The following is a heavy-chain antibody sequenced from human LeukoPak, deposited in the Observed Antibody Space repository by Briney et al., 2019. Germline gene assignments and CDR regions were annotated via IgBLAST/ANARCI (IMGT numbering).Heavy chain of an antibody. D-gene: IGHD3-22*01. V-gene: IGHV3-48*03. CDR3: ARGAMIVVVISPDY. J-gene: IGHJ4*02. Sequence: GGSLRLSCAASGSTFSSYEMNWVRQAPGKGLEWVSYISSSGSTIYYADSVKGRFTISRDNAKNSLYLQMNSLRAEDTAVYYCARGAMIVVVISPDYWGQGTLVTVSS. CDR1: GSTFSSYE. CDR2: ISSSGSTI.